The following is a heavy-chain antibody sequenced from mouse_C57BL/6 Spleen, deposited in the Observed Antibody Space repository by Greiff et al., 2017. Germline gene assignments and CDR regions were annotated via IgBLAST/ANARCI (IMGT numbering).Heavy chain of an antibody. D-gene: IGHD1-1*01. CDR3: ATLLLPSYAMDY. CDR1: GYTFTSSG. V-gene: IGHV1-81*01. J-gene: IGHJ4*01. CDR2: IYPRSGNT. Sequence: QVTLKESGAELARPGASVKLSCKASGYTFTSSGISWVKQRTGQGLEWIGEIYPRSGNTYYNEKFKGKATLTADKSSSTAYMELRSLTSEDSAVYFCATLLLPSYAMDYWGQGTSVTVSS.